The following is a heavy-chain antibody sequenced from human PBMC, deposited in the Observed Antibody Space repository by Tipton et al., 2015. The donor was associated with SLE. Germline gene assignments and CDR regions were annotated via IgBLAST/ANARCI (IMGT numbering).Heavy chain of an antibody. V-gene: IGHV1-69*05. CDR1: GGTFSSYA. J-gene: IGHJ1*01. Sequence: QSGAEVKKPGSSVKVSCKASGGTFSSYAISWVRQAPGQGLEWMGGIIPIFGTANYAQKFQGRVTITTDESTSTAYMELSSLRSEDTAVYYCARGVKQLVRTEYFQHRGQGTLVTVSS. D-gene: IGHD6-6*01. CDR2: IIPIFGTA. CDR3: ARGVKQLVRTEYFQH.